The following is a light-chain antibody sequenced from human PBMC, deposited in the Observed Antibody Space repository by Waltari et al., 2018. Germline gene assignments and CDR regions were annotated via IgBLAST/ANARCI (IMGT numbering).Light chain of an antibody. CDR3: MQALQTQFT. CDR1: QSLVESNGYTY. CDR2: LVS. V-gene: IGKV2-28*01. Sequence: DIVMTQSPLSLPVTPGEPASISCRSRQSLVESNGYTYLDWYLQKPGQSPQLLIYLVSNRASGVPDRFSGSGSGTDFTLKISRVEAGDVGVYYCMQALQTQFTFGPGTKVDIK. J-gene: IGKJ3*01.